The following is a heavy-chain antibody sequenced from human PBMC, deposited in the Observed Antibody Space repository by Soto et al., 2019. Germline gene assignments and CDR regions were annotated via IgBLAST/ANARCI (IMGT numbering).Heavy chain of an antibody. CDR3: ARGDSTDCSNGVCSFFYNHDMDV. CDR1: GYTFTDYY. Sequence: ASVKVSCKASGYTFTDYYMHWVRQAPGQGLEWVGWINPDSGDTNYAQKFQGWVTVTTDTSISTASMELTRLTSDDTAIYYCARGDSTDCSNGVCSFFYNHDMDVWGQGTTVTVSS. J-gene: IGHJ6*02. CDR2: INPDSGDT. D-gene: IGHD2-8*01. V-gene: IGHV1-2*04.